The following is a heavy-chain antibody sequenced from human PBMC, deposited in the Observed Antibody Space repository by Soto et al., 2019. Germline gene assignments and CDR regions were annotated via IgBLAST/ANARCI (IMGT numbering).Heavy chain of an antibody. D-gene: IGHD2-15*01. CDR2: ISSSSSYI. Sequence: EVQLVESGGGLVKPGGSLRLSCAASGFTFSSYSMYWVRQAPGKGLEWVSSISSSSSYIYYADSVKGRFTISRDNAKNSLYLQMNSLRAEDTAVYYCARDSCSGGSCHPDFDYWGQGTLVTVSS. CDR3: ARDSCSGGSCHPDFDY. CDR1: GFTFSSYS. V-gene: IGHV3-21*01. J-gene: IGHJ4*02.